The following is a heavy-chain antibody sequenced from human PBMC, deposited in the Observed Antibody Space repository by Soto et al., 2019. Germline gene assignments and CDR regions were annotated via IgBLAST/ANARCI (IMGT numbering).Heavy chain of an antibody. V-gene: IGHV4-31*11. CDR2: IYYSGST. CDR1: GGSISSGGYY. Sequence: SESLSLTCAVSGGSISSGGYYWSWIRQHPGKGLEWIGYIYYSGSTYYNPSLKSRVTISVDTSKNQFSLKLSSVTAADTAVYYCARISGYYYYGMDVRGQGTTVTVSS. J-gene: IGHJ6*02. CDR3: ARISGYYYYGMDV.